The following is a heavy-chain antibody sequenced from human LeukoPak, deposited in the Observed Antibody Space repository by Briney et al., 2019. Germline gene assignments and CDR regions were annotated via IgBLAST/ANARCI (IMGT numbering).Heavy chain of an antibody. CDR2: FQLEWRNK. J-gene: IGHJ4*02. CDR1: GFTFRRFS. D-gene: IGHD5-12*01. CDR3: EKRGRYSGYYFDY. Sequence: PGGPLRLSWAGSGFTFRRFSLQLVRQAPGKGPGGGSFFQLEWRNKKHADSGKGRFTICRDNSKNMLYVEKNRLSAEDTAGYYGEKRGRYSGYYFDYWGQGTLVTVSS. V-gene: IGHV3-30*02.